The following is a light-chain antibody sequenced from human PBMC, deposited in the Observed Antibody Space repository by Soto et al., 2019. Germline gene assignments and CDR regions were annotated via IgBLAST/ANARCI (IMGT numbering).Light chain of an antibody. CDR3: QHYNSYSEA. V-gene: IGKV1D-16*01. CDR1: QGVSSW. CDR2: GGS. Sequence: DIQMTQSPSSLSASLGEIVTITCRASQGVSSWLAWYQQKPGKAPKLLIYGGSTLQSGVPSRFSGSGSGTEFTLTISSLQPDDFATYYCQHYNSYSEAFGQGTKVDIK. J-gene: IGKJ1*01.